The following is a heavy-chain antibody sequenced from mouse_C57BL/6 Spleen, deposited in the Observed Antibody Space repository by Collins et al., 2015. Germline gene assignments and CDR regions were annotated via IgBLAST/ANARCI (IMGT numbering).Heavy chain of an antibody. Sequence: DVQLQESGPGLVKPSQSLSLTCTVTGYSITSDYAWNWIRQFPGNKLEWMGYISYSGSTSYNPSLKSRISITRDTSKNQFFLQLNSVTTEDTATYYCARGYYGSSPLLAYWGQGTLVTVSA. CDR2: ISYSGST. CDR1: GYSITSDYA. CDR3: ARGYYGSSPLLAY. D-gene: IGHD1-1*01. J-gene: IGHJ3*01. V-gene: IGHV3-2*02.